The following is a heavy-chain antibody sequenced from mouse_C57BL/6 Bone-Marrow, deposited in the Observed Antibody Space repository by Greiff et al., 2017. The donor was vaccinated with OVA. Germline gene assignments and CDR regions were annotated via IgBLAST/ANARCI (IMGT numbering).Heavy chain of an antibody. Sequence: VQLQQPGAELVMPGASVKLSCKASGYTFTSYWMHWVKQRPGQGLEWIGEIDPSDSYTNYNQKFKGKSTLTVDKSSSTAYMQLSSLTSEDSAVYYCAIPLYFDVWGTGTTVTVSS. J-gene: IGHJ1*03. CDR2: IDPSDSYT. CDR3: AIPLYFDV. CDR1: GYTFTSYW. V-gene: IGHV1-69*01.